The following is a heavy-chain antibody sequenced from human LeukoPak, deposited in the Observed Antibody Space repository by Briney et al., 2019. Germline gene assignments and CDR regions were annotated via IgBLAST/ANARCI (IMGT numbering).Heavy chain of an antibody. CDR1: GFTFSSCW. CDR3: VRGGGCSGSPMRYGTDV. Sequence: PGGSLRLSCAASGFTFSSCWMHWVRQTPGKGLVWFSRINNDGSGTSYADSVKDRFTISRDNAKNILFLQMNSLRAEDTAVYYCVRGGGCSGSPMRYGTDVWGQGTTVTVSS. J-gene: IGHJ6*02. D-gene: IGHD6-19*01. CDR2: INNDGSGT. V-gene: IGHV3-74*01.